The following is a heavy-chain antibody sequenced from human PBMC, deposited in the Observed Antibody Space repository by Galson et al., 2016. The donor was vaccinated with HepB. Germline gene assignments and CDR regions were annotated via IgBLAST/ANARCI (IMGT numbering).Heavy chain of an antibody. J-gene: IGHJ6*02. CDR1: GFTFSSYG. CDR3: ARGGYETYYYYNYGMDV. D-gene: IGHD5-12*01. CDR2: IWYDGSNK. Sequence: SLRLSCAASGFTFSSYGMHWVRQAPGKGLEWVAVIWYDGSNKYYVDSVKGRFTISRDNSKNTLYLQMNSLRAEDTAVYYCARGGYETYYYYNYGMDVWGQGTTVTVSS. V-gene: IGHV3-33*01.